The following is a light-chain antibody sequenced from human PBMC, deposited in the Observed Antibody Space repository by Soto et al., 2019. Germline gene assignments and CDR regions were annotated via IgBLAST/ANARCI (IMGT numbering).Light chain of an antibody. V-gene: IGLV1-47*01. CDR3: ATWDDGLGALL. CDR1: SSNIGKNP. CDR2: RDD. J-gene: IGLJ2*01. Sequence: QSVLTQPPAASGTPGQSVSVSCSGGSSNIGKNPVSWYQKLPGAAPKLLIHRDDQRPSGVPDRFSASKSDASASLTISGLQSEDEADYFCATWDDGLGALLFGGGTKLTVL.